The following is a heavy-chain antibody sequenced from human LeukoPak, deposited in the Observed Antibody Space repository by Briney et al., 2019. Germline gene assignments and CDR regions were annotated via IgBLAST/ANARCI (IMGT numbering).Heavy chain of an antibody. CDR2: ISAYNGNT. J-gene: IGHJ4*02. V-gene: IGHV1-18*01. CDR3: ARALKGYCSGGSCARVIDY. Sequence: ASVKVSCKASGYTFTSYGISWVRQAPGQGLEWMGWISAYNGNTNYAQKLQGRVTMTTDTSTSTAYMELRSLRSDDTAVYYCARALKGYCSGGSCARVIDYWGQGTLVTVSS. D-gene: IGHD2-15*01. CDR1: GYTFTSYG.